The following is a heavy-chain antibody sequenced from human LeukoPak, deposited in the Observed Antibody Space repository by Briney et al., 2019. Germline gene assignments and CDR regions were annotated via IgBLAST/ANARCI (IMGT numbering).Heavy chain of an antibody. CDR1: GYTFTSYY. CDR2: INPSGGST. Sequence: HGDSVKVSCKASGYTFTSYYMHWVRQAPGQGLEWMGIINPSGGSTSYAQKFQGRVTMTRDTSTSTVYMELSSLRSEDTAVYYCASEIPPLGAFDIWGQGTMVTVSS. CDR3: ASEIPPLGAFDI. V-gene: IGHV1-46*03. D-gene: IGHD1-14*01. J-gene: IGHJ3*02.